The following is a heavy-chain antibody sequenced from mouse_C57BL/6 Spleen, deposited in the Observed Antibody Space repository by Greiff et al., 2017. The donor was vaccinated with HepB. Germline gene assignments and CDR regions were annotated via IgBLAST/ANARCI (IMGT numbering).Heavy chain of an antibody. CDR3: ARGYYGSSWFAY. J-gene: IGHJ3*01. Sequence: VQLQQSGPELVKPGASVKMSCKASGYTFTDYNMHWVKQSHGKSLEWIGYINPNNGGTSYNQKFKGKATLTVNKSSSTAYMGLRSLTSEDSAVYYWARGYYGSSWFAYWGQGTLVTVSA. D-gene: IGHD1-1*01. V-gene: IGHV1-22*01. CDR2: INPNNGGT. CDR1: GYTFTDYN.